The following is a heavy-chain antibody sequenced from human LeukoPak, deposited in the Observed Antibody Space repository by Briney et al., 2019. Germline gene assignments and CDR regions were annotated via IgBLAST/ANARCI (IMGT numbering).Heavy chain of an antibody. Sequence: GGSLRLSCEASGFTLSTYLVNWVRQVPGKGLDWVANINPDGSGKRYVDSVKGRFTIARDNADNSLSLQMNSLRAEDTAVYYCASWGAGGNSWGQGTLVTVSS. V-gene: IGHV3-7*01. D-gene: IGHD3-16*01. CDR3: ASWGAGGNS. CDR2: INPDGSGK. J-gene: IGHJ4*02. CDR1: GFTLSTYL.